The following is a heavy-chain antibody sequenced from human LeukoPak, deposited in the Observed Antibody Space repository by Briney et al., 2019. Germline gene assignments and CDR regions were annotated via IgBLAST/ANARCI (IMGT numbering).Heavy chain of an antibody. V-gene: IGHV3-53*01. Sequence: PGGSLRLSCAASGFTVSNNYMSWVRQAPGKGLEWVSLIYGGGTTYYADSVKGRFTISSDSSKNTLYLQMNSLRAEDTAVYYCAKVSKSSSSPYYFDYWGQGTLVTVSS. CDR3: AKVSKSSSSPYYFDY. CDR1: GFTVSNNY. CDR2: IYGGGTT. D-gene: IGHD6-6*01. J-gene: IGHJ4*02.